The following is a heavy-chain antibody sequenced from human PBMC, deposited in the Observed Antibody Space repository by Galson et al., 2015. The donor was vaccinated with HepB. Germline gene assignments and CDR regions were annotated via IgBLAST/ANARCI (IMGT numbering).Heavy chain of an antibody. J-gene: IGHJ6*02. Sequence: SVKVSCKASGGTFSSYAISWVRQAPGQGLEWMGRIIPILGNTNYAQKLQGRVTMTTDTSTSTAYMELRSLRSDDTAVYYCARADTTIRGRYYYYGMDVWGQGTTVTVSS. CDR2: IIPILGNT. D-gene: IGHD2/OR15-2a*01. V-gene: IGHV1-18*01. CDR1: GGTFSSYA. CDR3: ARADTTIRGRYYYYGMDV.